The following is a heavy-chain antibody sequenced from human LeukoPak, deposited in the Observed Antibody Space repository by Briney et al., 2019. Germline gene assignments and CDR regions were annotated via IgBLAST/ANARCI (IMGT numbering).Heavy chain of an antibody. Sequence: ASVKVSCKASGYTFTSYYMHWVRQAPGQGLEWMGIINPSGGSTSYAQKFQGRVTMTRDMSTSTVYMELSSLRSEDTAVYYCARGIGDRFRLQHVIDYGGQGTLVTVSS. D-gene: IGHD2-21*02. J-gene: IGHJ4*02. V-gene: IGHV1-46*01. CDR1: GYTFTSYY. CDR2: INPSGGST. CDR3: ARGIGDRFRLQHVIDY.